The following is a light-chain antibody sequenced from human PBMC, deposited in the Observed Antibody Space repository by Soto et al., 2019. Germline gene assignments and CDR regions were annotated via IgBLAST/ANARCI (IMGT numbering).Light chain of an antibody. J-gene: IGLJ1*01. CDR2: DVF. CDR1: SGDVGGYNF. CDR3: SSYAGLDKFV. Sequence: QSALTPPPSASGCPGQSVTISCTGTSGDVGGYNFVSWYQQHPGKAPRLMIHDVFKRPSGVPHRFSGSTSGNTASLTVAGLQTEDEADYYCSSYAGLDKFVFGSGTKLAVL. V-gene: IGLV2-8*01.